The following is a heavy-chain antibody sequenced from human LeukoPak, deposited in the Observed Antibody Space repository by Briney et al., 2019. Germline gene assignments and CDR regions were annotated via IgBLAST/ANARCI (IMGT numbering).Heavy chain of an antibody. D-gene: IGHD2-2*01. J-gene: IGHJ3*02. V-gene: IGHV4-59*06. CDR3: AREVPAGNDAFDI. Sequence: SETLSLTCTVSGGSISSYYWNWIRQHPGKGLEWIGYIYYSGSTYYNPSLKSRVTISVDTSKNQFSLKLSSVTAADTAVYYCAREVPAGNDAFDIWGQGTMVTVSS. CDR2: IYYSGST. CDR1: GGSISSYY.